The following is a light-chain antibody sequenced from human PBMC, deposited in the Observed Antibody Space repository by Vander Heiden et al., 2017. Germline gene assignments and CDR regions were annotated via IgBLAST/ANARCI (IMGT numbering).Light chain of an antibody. V-gene: IGKV3-11*01. CDR3: QQCSNWPWT. CDR2: GRS. Sequence: ELVSTQSPATLPLSPGERATLSCRASRSVSSHLAWYQQKPGQAPRLLMYGRSTRATGIPARFSGSGSGTDFTLTISSLESADFAVYYCQQCSNWPWTFGQGTKVEIK. J-gene: IGKJ1*01. CDR1: RSVSSH.